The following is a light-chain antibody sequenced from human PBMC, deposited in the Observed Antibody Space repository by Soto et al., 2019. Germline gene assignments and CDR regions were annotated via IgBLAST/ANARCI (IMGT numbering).Light chain of an antibody. J-gene: IGLJ3*02. V-gene: IGLV1-44*01. CDR2: SSD. CDR1: SSNIGSNT. CDR3: AAWDDSLSVVV. Sequence: QLVLTQPPSASGTPGQRVTISCSGSSSNIGSNTVNWYQQLPGTAPKLVIHSSDQRPSGVPDRFSGSQSGTSASLAISGLQSEDEADYYCAAWDDSLSVVVFGGGTQLTVL.